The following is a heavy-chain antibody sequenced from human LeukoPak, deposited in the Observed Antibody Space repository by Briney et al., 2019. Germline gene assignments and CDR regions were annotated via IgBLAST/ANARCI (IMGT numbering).Heavy chain of an antibody. CDR1: GFTFSSYG. D-gene: IGHD3-22*01. J-gene: IGHJ4*02. CDR2: ISYDGSNK. CDR3: AKVRGSSGYYRYCFDY. Sequence: QPGRPLRLSCAASGFTFSSYGMHWVRQAPGKGLEWVAVISYDGSNKYYADSVKGRFTISRDNSKNTLYLQMNSLRAEDTAVYYCAKVRGSSGYYRYCFDYWGQGTLVTVSS. V-gene: IGHV3-30*18.